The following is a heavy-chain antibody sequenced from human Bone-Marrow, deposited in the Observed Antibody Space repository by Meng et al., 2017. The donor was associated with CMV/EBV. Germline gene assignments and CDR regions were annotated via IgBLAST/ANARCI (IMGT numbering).Heavy chain of an antibody. V-gene: IGHV1-18*01. CDR1: GYTFTSYG. D-gene: IGHD6-6*01. J-gene: IGHJ6*02. CDR2: ISAYNGNT. Sequence: ASVKVSCKASGYTFTSYGISWVRQAPGQGLEWMGWISAYNGNTNYAQKLQGRVTMTTETSTSTAYMELRSLRSDDTAVYYCASSSWSLEYYYGMDVWGQGTTVTVSS. CDR3: ASSSWSLEYYYGMDV.